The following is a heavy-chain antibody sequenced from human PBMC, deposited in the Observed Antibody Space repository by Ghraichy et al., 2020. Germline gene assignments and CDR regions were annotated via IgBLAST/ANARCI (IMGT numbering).Heavy chain of an antibody. CDR2: IYYSGST. D-gene: IGHD5-18*01. J-gene: IGHJ6*02. V-gene: IGHV4-39*01. Sequence: SQTLSLTCTVSGGSISSSSYYWGWIRQPPGKGLEWIGSIYYSGSTYYNPSLKSRVTISVDTSKNQFSLKLSSVTAADTAVYYCARLGTAISYYYYGMDVWGQGTTVTVSS. CDR1: GGSISSSSYY. CDR3: ARLGTAISYYYYGMDV.